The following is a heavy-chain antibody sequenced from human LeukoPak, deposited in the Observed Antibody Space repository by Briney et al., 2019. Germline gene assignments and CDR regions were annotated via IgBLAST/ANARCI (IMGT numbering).Heavy chain of an antibody. CDR2: ISSSSSYL. CDR3: ACNVYWGSYRYTLDY. J-gene: IGHJ4*02. CDR1: GFTFSSYS. D-gene: IGHD3-16*02. V-gene: IGHV3-21*01. Sequence: SGGSLRLSCAASGFTFSSYSMNWVRQAPGKGLEWVSSISSSSSYLYYADSVKGRFTISRDNAKNSLYLQMNSLRAEDTAVYYCACNVYWGSYRYTLDYWGQGTLVTVSS.